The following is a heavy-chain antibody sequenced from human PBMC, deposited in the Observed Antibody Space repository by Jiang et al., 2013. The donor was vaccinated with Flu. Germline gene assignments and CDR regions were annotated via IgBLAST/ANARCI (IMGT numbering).Heavy chain of an antibody. V-gene: IGHV6-1*01. Sequence: SGDSVSSNSAAWNWIRQSPSRGLEWLGRTYYRSKWYNDYAVSVKSRITINPDTSKNQFSLQLNSVTPEDTAVYYCARDRDYYGSGSYYHYYYYGMDVWGQGTTVTVSS. D-gene: IGHD3-10*01. CDR3: ARDRDYYGSGSYYHYYYYGMDV. CDR1: GDSVSSNSAA. CDR2: TYYRSKWYN. J-gene: IGHJ6*02.